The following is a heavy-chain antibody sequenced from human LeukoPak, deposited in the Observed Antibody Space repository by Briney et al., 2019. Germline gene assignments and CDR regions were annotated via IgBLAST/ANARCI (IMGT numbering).Heavy chain of an antibody. CDR3: AHLGLAAAADFDY. Sequence: ASVKVSCKVSGYTLTELSMHWVRQAPGKGLEWMGGFDPEDGEIIYAQKFQGRVTMTEDTSTDTAYMELSSLTSEDTAVYYCAHLGLAAAADFDYWGQGALVTVSS. CDR1: GYTLTELS. V-gene: IGHV1-24*01. D-gene: IGHD6-13*01. J-gene: IGHJ4*02. CDR2: FDPEDGEI.